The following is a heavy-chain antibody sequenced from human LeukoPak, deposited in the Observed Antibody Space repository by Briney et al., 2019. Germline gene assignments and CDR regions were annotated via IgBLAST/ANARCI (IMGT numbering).Heavy chain of an antibody. Sequence: GGSLRLSCAASGFTFSSYAMSWVRQAPGKGLEWVSAITDGGGNTYYADSVKGRFTISRDNSKNTVSLQMNSLRAEDTAVYYCAKRVAYSSTWAYFDYWGQGTLVTVSP. V-gene: IGHV3-23*01. CDR1: GFTFSSYA. CDR2: ITDGGGNT. D-gene: IGHD6-13*01. CDR3: AKRVAYSSTWAYFDY. J-gene: IGHJ4*02.